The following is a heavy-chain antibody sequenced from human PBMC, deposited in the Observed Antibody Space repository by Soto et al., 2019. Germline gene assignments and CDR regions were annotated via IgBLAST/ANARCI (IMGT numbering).Heavy chain of an antibody. CDR2: ISSSSSTI. J-gene: IGHJ4*02. V-gene: IGHV3-48*02. Sequence: EVQLVESGGGLVQPGGSLGLSCAASGFTFSSYSMNWVRQAPGKGLEWVSYISSSSSTIYYADSVKGRFTISRDNAKNSLYLQMNSLRDEDTAVYYCAREDYYDSSLIDYWGQGTLVTVSS. D-gene: IGHD3-22*01. CDR3: AREDYYDSSLIDY. CDR1: GFTFSSYS.